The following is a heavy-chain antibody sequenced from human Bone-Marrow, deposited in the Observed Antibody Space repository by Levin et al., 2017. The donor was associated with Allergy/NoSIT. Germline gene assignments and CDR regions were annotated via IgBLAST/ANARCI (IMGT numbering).Heavy chain of an antibody. J-gene: IGHJ6*02. CDR1: GFTFSSYS. CDR3: ARDWEVRGIHNYYYGMDV. V-gene: IGHV3-21*01. D-gene: IGHD3-10*01. CDR2: ISSSSSYI. Sequence: GGSLRLSCAASGFTFSSYSMNWVRQAPGKGLEWVSSISSSSSYIYYADSVKGRFTISRDNAKNSLYLQMNSLRAEDTAVYYCARDWEVRGIHNYYYGMDVWGQGTTVTVSS.